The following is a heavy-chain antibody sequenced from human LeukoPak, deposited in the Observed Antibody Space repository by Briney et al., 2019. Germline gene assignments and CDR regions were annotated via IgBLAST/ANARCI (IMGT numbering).Heavy chain of an antibody. CDR1: GFIFSSYW. Sequence: GRSLRLSCAASGFIFSSYWMSWVRQAPGKGLEWVSSITTSSSYIYYADSVKGRFTISRDNAKNSLYLQMNSLRAEDTAVYYCARDLGGYSYGSHFDYWGQGTLVTVSS. J-gene: IGHJ4*02. V-gene: IGHV3-21*01. CDR3: ARDLGGYSYGSHFDY. CDR2: ITTSSSYI. D-gene: IGHD5-18*01.